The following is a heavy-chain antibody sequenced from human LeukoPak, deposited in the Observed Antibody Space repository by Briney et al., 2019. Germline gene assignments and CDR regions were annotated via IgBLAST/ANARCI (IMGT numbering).Heavy chain of an antibody. V-gene: IGHV3-15*01. Sequence: KTGGSLRLSCAASGFTFSNAYMSWVRQVPGKGLEWVGRIKSTAHGGTTEYAAPVKGRFTISRDDSGNTLFLQMNSLQTEDAALYYCATYSSSYYYFGYWGQGTLVTVSS. J-gene: IGHJ4*02. CDR3: ATYSSSYYYFGY. CDR1: GFTFSNAY. D-gene: IGHD6-13*01. CDR2: IKSTAHGGTT.